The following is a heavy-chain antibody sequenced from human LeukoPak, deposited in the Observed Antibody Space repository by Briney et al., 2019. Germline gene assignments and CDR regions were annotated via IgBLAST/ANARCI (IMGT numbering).Heavy chain of an antibody. V-gene: IGHV4-4*07. Sequence: SETLSLTCTVSGGSISSYYWSWIRQPAGKGLEWIGRIYTSGSTNYNPSLKSRVTMSVDTSKNQFSLKLSSVTAADPAVYYCARHKSTVVAYYYYGMDVWGQGTTVTVSS. CDR2: IYTSGST. CDR1: GGSISSYY. D-gene: IGHD2-15*01. J-gene: IGHJ6*02. CDR3: ARHKSTVVAYYYYGMDV.